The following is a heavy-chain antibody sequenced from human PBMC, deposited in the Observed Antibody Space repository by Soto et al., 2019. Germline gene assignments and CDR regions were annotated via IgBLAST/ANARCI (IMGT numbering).Heavy chain of an antibody. J-gene: IGHJ3*02. CDR2: IGVYNGNT. V-gene: IGHV1-18*01. Sequence: QVQLVQSGAEVKKPGASVKVSCKASGYNFNNYGVTWVRQAPGQGLEWMGWIGVYNGNTKYPQKVQGRVTVTADTSTSTAYMELRSLTSDDTAVYYCARDIAGGEDIWGQETMVTVSS. D-gene: IGHD1-26*01. CDR3: ARDIAGGEDI. CDR1: GYNFNNYG.